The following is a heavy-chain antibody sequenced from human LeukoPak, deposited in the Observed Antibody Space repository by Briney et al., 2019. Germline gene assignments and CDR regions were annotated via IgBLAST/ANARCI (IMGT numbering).Heavy chain of an antibody. CDR3: ARKVRPEYSRFDY. CDR2: MYYSGNT. CDR1: GGSNSIRSHY. J-gene: IGHJ4*02. D-gene: IGHD2/OR15-2a*01. Sequence: SSETLSLTCSVSGGSNSIRSHYWGWIRQPPGKGLEWIGSMYYSGNTYYNPSLKSRVTISVDTSKNQFSLKLSSVTAADTAVYYCARKVRPEYSRFDYWGQGTLVTVSS. V-gene: IGHV4-39*01.